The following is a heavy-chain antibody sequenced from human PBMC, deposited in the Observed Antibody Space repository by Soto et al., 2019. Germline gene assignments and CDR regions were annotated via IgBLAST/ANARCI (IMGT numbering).Heavy chain of an antibody. D-gene: IGHD6-13*01. CDR2: IYYSGST. Sequence: SETLSLTCTVSGGSISSGGYYWSWIRQHPGKGLEWIGYIYYSGSTYYNPSLKSRVTISVDTSKNQFSLKLSSATAADTAVYYCARDPAVSTIAAAGTDYYYGMDVWGQGTTVTVSS. CDR1: GGSISSGGYY. V-gene: IGHV4-31*03. CDR3: ARDPAVSTIAAAGTDYYYGMDV. J-gene: IGHJ6*02.